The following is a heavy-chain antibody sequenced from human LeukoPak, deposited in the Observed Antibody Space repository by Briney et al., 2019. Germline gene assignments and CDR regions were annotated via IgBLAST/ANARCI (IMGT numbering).Heavy chain of an antibody. V-gene: IGHV1-69*13. D-gene: IGHD3-22*01. Sequence: ASVKVSCKASGGTFSSYAISWVRQAPEQGLEWMGGIIPIFGTANYAQKFQGRVTITADESTSTAYMELSSLRSEDTAVYYCARDGGFYDSSGYYYAKFDYWGQGTLVTVSS. CDR2: IIPIFGTA. CDR3: ARDGGFYDSSGYYYAKFDY. CDR1: GGTFSSYA. J-gene: IGHJ4*02.